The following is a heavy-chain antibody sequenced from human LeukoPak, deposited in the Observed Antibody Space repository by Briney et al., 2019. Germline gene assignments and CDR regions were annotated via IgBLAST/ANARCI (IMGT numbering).Heavy chain of an antibody. Sequence: GESLKISCQDSGYTFIDYWIGWVRQVPGKGLGWMGIIFPADSDTKYSPSFQGQVTISVDRSTSTAYLQWSSLKASDTAVYYCARHGLEGCTGGRCFQSFHYYGMDVWGQGTAVTVSS. CDR1: GYTFIDYW. J-gene: IGHJ6*02. CDR2: IFPADSDT. CDR3: ARHGLEGCTGGRCFQSFHYYGMDV. D-gene: IGHD2-8*02. V-gene: IGHV5-51*01.